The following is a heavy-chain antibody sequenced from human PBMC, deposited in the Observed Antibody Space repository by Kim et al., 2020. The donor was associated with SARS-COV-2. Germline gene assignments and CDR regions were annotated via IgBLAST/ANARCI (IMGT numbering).Heavy chain of an antibody. D-gene: IGHD3-10*01. Sequence: SETLSLTCTVSGCSISSYYWSWIRQPPGKGLEWIGSIYYSGSTNYNPSLKSRVTISVATSKNQFSLKLSSVTAADTAVFYCWRANPIFSLGPASYSYGFAPWGPGTLVTVS. V-gene: IGHV4-59*01. CDR1: GCSISSYY. CDR2: IYYSGST. CDR3: WRANPIFSLGPASYSYGFAP. J-gene: IGHJ5*02.